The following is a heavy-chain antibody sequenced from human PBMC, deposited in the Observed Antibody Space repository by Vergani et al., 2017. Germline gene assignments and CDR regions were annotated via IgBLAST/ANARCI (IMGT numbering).Heavy chain of an antibody. CDR1: GGSISSGDYY. CDR3: ARDPRYSTTWPFLRRDMDV. D-gene: IGHD6-13*01. Sequence: QVQLQESGPGLVKPSQTLSLTCTVSGGSISSGDYYWSWIRQPPGKGLEWIGYIYYSGGTYYNPSLKSRVTISVDTSKNQFSLQLSSVTAADTAVYYCARDPRYSTTWPFLRRDMDVWRQGTTVTVSS. CDR2: IYYSGGT. J-gene: IGHJ6*02. V-gene: IGHV4-30-4*08.